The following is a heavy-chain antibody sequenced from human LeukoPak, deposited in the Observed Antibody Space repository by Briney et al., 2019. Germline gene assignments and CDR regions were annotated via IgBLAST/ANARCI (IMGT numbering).Heavy chain of an antibody. Sequence: PSETLSLTCVVSGYSISSGHHWGWIRQPPGKGLEWIGSVYRSGTTYYDPSLKSRVTISVDTSKNQFSLKLSSVTAADTAVYYCASLPSYCSSTSCPDYWGQGTLVTVSS. CDR3: ASLPSYCSSTSCPDY. CDR1: GYSISSGHH. V-gene: IGHV4-38-2*01. CDR2: VYRSGTT. D-gene: IGHD2-2*01. J-gene: IGHJ4*02.